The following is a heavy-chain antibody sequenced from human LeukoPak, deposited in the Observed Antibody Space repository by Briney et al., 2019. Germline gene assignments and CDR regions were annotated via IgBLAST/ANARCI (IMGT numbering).Heavy chain of an antibody. D-gene: IGHD3-22*01. V-gene: IGHV1-18*04. Sequence: GASVKVSCKASGYTFTSYYMHWVRQAPGQGLEWMGWISAYNGNTNYAQNLQGRVTMTTDTSTSTAYMEVRSLRSDDTAVYYCARVLYYYDSSRYPRPLESTPDELYYFDYWGQGTLVTVSS. CDR1: GYTFTSYY. CDR2: ISAYNGNT. CDR3: ARVLYYYDSSRYPRPLESTPDELYYFDY. J-gene: IGHJ4*02.